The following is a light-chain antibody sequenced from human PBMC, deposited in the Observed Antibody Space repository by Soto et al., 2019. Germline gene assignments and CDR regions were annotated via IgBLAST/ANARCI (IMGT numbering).Light chain of an antibody. CDR3: AEWDDSLNDYV. V-gene: IGLV1-44*01. J-gene: IGLJ1*01. Sequence: QSVLTQPPSASGTPGQRVTISCSGSSSNIGSNTVNWYQQLPGTAPKLLIYSNNQRPSGVPDRFSGSKSGTSASLAISGLQSEDDADYYCAEWDDSLNDYVFGTGTKVTVL. CDR1: SSNIGSNT. CDR2: SNN.